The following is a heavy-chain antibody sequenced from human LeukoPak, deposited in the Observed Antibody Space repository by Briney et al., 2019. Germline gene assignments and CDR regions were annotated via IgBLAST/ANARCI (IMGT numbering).Heavy chain of an antibody. D-gene: IGHD6-19*01. CDR1: GFTFSDYY. J-gene: IGHJ3*02. CDR2: ISSSGSTI. Sequence: GGSLRLSCAASGFTFSDYYMSWIRQAPGKGLEWVSYISSSGSTIYYADSVKGRFTISRDNAKNSLYLQMNSLRAEDTAVYYCARDLRVSGWYVPDAFDIWGQGTMVTVPS. CDR3: ARDLRVSGWYVPDAFDI. V-gene: IGHV3-11*04.